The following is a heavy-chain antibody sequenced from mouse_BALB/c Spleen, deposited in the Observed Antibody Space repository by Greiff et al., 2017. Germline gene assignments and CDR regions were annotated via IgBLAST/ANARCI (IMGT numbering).Heavy chain of an antibody. V-gene: IGHV1-77*01. J-gene: IGHJ2*01. CDR1: GYSFTSYY. Sequence: VQLQQSDAELVKPGASVKISCKASGYSFTSYYIHWVKQRPGQGLEWIGRIAPGSGSTYYNEMFKGKATLTVDTSSSTAYIQLSSLSSEDSAVYFCARGLSYFDYWGQGTTLTVSS. CDR3: ARGLSYFDY. CDR2: IAPGSGST.